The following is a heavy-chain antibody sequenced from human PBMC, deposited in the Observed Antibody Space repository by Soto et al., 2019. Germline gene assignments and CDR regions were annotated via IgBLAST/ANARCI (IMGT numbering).Heavy chain of an antibody. CDR2: IFHSGTT. CDR3: ARGGAAATYFDS. D-gene: IGHD6-13*01. V-gene: IGHV4-4*02. CDR1: GGSISSSNW. Sequence: QVQLQESGPGLVKPSGTLSLSCGVSGGSISSSNWWTWVRQPPGKGLEWIGEIFHSGTTNYNLSLRRRVTMPVDRSKNHFSLKLTSVTAADTALYDCARGGAAATYFDSWGQGTLVSVSS. J-gene: IGHJ4*02.